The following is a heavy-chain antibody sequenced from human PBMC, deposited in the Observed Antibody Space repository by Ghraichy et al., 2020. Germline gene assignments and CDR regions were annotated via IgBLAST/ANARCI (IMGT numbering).Heavy chain of an antibody. CDR1: GFTFSGSA. Sequence: GESLNISCAASGFTFSGSAMHWVRQASGKGLEWVGRIRSKANSYATAYAASVKGRFTISRDDSKNTAYLQMNSLKTEDTAVYYCTGRNVPVDYWGQGTLVTVSS. J-gene: IGHJ4*02. D-gene: IGHD2-2*01. CDR2: IRSKANSYAT. CDR3: TGRNVPVDY. V-gene: IGHV3-73*01.